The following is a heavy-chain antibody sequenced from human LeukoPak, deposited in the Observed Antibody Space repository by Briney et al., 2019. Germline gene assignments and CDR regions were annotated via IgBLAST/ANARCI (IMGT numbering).Heavy chain of an antibody. CDR1: GFTFDDYA. V-gene: IGHV3-43*02. J-gene: IGHJ4*02. CDR2: ISGDGGST. CDR3: AREKAATGFFDY. Sequence: GGSLRLSCAASGFTFDDYAMHWVRQAPGKGLEWVSLISGDGGSTYYADSVKGRFTISRDNSKNTLYLQMNSLRAEDTALYYCAREKAATGFFDYWGQGTLVTVSS. D-gene: IGHD6-13*01.